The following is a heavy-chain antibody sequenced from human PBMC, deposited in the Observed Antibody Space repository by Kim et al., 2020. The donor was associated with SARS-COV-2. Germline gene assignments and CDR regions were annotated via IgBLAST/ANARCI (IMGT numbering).Heavy chain of an antibody. CDR1: EFTFSSYA. J-gene: IGHJ4*02. D-gene: IGHD1-26*01. CDR2: ICGSGGST. Sequence: GGSLRLSCAASEFTFSSYAMNWVRQAPGKGLEWVSAICGSGGSTYYADSVKGRFTISRDNSKNTLYLQMNSLRADDTAVYYCAKTSSGSYYYWGQGTLVTVSS. V-gene: IGHV3-23*01. CDR3: AKTSSGSYYY.